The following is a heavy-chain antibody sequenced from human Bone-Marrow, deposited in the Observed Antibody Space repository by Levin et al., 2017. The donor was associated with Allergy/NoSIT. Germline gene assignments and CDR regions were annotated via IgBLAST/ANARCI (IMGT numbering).Heavy chain of an antibody. CDR3: ARGGGGFGVVTTYYYYDYGMDV. J-gene: IGHJ6*02. V-gene: IGHV4-34*01. CDR1: GGSFSGYY. D-gene: IGHD3-3*01. Sequence: SQTLSLTCAVYGGSFSGYYWSWIRQPPGKGLEWIGEINHSGSTNYNPSLKSRVTISVDTSKNQFSLKLSSVTAADTAVYYCARGGGGFGVVTTYYYYDYGMDVWGQGTTVTVSS. CDR2: INHSGST.